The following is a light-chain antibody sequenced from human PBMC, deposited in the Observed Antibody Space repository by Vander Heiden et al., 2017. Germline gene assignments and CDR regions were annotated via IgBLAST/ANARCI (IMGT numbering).Light chain of an antibody. V-gene: IGKV1-39*01. Sequence: DLQMTQSPSSLSASVGARVTIPCLASQSISSYSKSYKQKPRKAPKLLIYAATSLQSGVPSRFSGSGSGTDFTLTISRLQAEDLATYYCQQSYSTHTFGQGTRLEIK. CDR3: QQSYSTHT. CDR1: QSISSY. J-gene: IGKJ5*01. CDR2: AAT.